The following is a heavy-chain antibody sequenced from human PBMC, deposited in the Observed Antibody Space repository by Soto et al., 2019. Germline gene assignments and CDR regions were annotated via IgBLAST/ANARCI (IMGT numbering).Heavy chain of an antibody. CDR2: INHSGST. Sequence: SETLSLTCAVYGGSFSGYYWSWIRQPPGKGLEWIGEINHSGSTNYNPSLKSRVTISVDTSKNQFSLKLSSVTAADTAVYYCARGLGYCSGGSCYSDPGNEGIFDYWGQGTLVTVSS. CDR3: ARGLGYCSGGSCYSDPGNEGIFDY. CDR1: GGSFSGYY. V-gene: IGHV4-34*01. D-gene: IGHD2-15*01. J-gene: IGHJ4*02.